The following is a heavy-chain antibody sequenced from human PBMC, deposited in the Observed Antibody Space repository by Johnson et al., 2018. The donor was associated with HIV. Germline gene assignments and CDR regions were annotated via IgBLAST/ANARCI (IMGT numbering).Heavy chain of an antibody. CDR3: TTDWGSYHEYAFDI. CDR1: GFTFTNAW. CDR2: IKSQTDGGTT. V-gene: IGHV3-15*01. J-gene: IGHJ3*02. D-gene: IGHD1-26*01. Sequence: VQLVESGGGLVQPGGSLRLSCVASGFTFTNAWMSWVRQTPGKGLEWVGRIKSQTDGGTTDYAAPVKGRFTISRDDSQNTLYLQMNSLKNEDTAVYSCTTDWGSYHEYAFDIWGQGTMVTVSS.